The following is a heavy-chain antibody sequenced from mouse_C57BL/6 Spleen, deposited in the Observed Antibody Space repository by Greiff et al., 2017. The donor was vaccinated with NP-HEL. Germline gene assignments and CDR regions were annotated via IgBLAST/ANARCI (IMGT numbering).Heavy chain of an antibody. Sequence: VQLQQSGAELARPGASVKLSCKASGYTFTSYGISWVKQRTGQGLEWIGEIYPRSGNTYYNEKFKGKATLTADKSSSTAYMELRSLTSEDSAVYVCARERDYYGREYFDVWGTGTTVTVSS. J-gene: IGHJ1*03. CDR2: IYPRSGNT. D-gene: IGHD1-1*01. V-gene: IGHV1-81*01. CDR1: GYTFTSYG. CDR3: ARERDYYGREYFDV.